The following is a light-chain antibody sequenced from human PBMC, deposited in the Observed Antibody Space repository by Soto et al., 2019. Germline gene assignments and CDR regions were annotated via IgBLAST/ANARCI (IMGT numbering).Light chain of an antibody. Sequence: IVMTQSPDSLAVSLGERATINCKSSRSLLYSFNNKNYLAWYQQRPGQPPKLFIYWASTRESEVPDRFSGSGSGTDFSLTISNLQVEDVALYFWQQYYSSPVTFGQGTRMEIK. CDR2: WAS. J-gene: IGKJ5*01. CDR1: RSLLYSFNNKNY. CDR3: QQYYSSPVT. V-gene: IGKV4-1*01.